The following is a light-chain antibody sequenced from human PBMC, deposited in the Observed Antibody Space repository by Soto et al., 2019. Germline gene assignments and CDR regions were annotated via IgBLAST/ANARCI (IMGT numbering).Light chain of an antibody. J-gene: IGKJ1*01. CDR2: DAS. Sequence: DIQMTQSPSTLSASVGDRVTITCRASQSISSWLAWYQQKPGKAPKLLIYDASSLESGVPSRFSGSASGTEFTLTISSLQPDDFATHYCQQYDSYAATFGQGTKVEIK. V-gene: IGKV1-5*01. CDR1: QSISSW. CDR3: QQYDSYAAT.